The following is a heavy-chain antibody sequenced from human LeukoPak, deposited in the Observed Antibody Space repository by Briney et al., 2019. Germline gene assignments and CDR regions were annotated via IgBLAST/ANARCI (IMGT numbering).Heavy chain of an antibody. CDR2: IIPILGIV. CDR1: GGTFSSYA. D-gene: IGHD6-19*01. CDR3: ARDGAVAGLGLY. Sequence: SVKVSCKASGGTFSSYAISWVRQAPGQGLEWMGRIIPILGIVKYAQKFQGRVTIIADKSTSTAYMELSSLRSEDTAVYYCARDGAVAGLGLYWGQGTLVTVSS. J-gene: IGHJ4*02. V-gene: IGHV1-69*04.